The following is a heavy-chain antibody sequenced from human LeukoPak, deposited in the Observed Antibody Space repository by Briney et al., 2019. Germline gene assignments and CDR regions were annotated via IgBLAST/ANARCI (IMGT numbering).Heavy chain of an antibody. CDR2: INPNSGGT. CDR1: GYTFTGYY. V-gene: IGHV1-2*02. Sequence: SVKVSCKASGYTFTGYYMHWVRQAPGQGLEWMGWINPNSGGTNYAQKFQGRVTMTRDTSISTAYMELSRLRSDDTAVYYCAIYYGDYLSPYYFDYWSQGTLVTVSS. J-gene: IGHJ4*02. CDR3: AIYYGDYLSPYYFDY. D-gene: IGHD4-17*01.